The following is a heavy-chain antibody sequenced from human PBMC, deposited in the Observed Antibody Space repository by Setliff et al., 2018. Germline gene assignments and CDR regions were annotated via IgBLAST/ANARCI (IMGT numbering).Heavy chain of an antibody. Sequence: SETLSLTCSVSGGSISTRNYYWGWIRQPPGKGLEWIGSVYYRGGTYYNPSLKSRVTISVDASKNEFSLRLISVTAADTAVYYCARHGPTRTDSWFDSFDVWGQGTKVTVSS. J-gene: IGHJ3*01. CDR1: GGSISTRNYY. CDR3: ARHGPTRTDSWFDSFDV. D-gene: IGHD3-10*01. V-gene: IGHV4-39*01. CDR2: VYYRGGT.